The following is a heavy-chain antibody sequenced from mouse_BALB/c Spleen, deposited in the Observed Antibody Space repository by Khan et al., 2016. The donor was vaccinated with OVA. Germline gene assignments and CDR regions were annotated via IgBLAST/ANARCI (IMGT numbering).Heavy chain of an antibody. CDR1: GFTFSTYG. CDR3: ARLAYYYDGEVFAY. J-gene: IGHJ3*01. D-gene: IGHD1-1*01. V-gene: IGHV5-6*01. Sequence: EVQLVESGGDLVEPGGSLKLSCAASGFTFSTYGMSWVRQTPDKRLEWVATISTGGHSTYYPARVRGRFTISRDNAKQHLYLQMTSLKSKDTAMFYCARLAYYYDGEVFAYWGQGTLVTVSA. CDR2: ISTGGHST.